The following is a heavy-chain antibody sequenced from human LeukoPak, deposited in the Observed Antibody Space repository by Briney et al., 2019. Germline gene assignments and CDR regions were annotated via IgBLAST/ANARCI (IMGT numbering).Heavy chain of an antibody. J-gene: IGHJ4*02. CDR3: AAGGQLRYFDWLLPEPYYFDY. V-gene: IGHV1-58*01. CDR2: IVFGSGNT. Sequence: GTSVKVSCKASGFTFTSSAVQWVRQARGQRLEWIGWIVFGSGNTNYAQKFQERVTITRDMSTSTAYMELSSLRSEDTAVYYCAAGGQLRYFDWLLPEPYYFDYWGQGTLVTVSS. CDR1: GFTFTSSA. D-gene: IGHD3-9*01.